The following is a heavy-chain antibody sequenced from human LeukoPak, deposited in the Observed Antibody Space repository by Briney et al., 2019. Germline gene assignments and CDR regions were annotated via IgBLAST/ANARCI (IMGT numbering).Heavy chain of an antibody. CDR2: ISAYTGNT. J-gene: IGHJ5*02. CDR1: GYTFTSYG. CDR3: AREAWYYYGGSGYYPVFVWFDP. V-gene: IGHV1-18*01. D-gene: IGHD3-22*01. Sequence: ASVKVSCKTSGYTFTSYGISSVRQAPGHGLEWMGWISAYTGNTNYAQKLQGRVTITTDTSTSTAYMELRSLGSDDTVVYYCAREAWYYYGGSGYYPVFVWFDPWGQGTLVSVSS.